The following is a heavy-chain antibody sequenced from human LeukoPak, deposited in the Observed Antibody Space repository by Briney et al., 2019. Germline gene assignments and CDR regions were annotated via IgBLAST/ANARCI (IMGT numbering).Heavy chain of an antibody. D-gene: IGHD6-13*01. V-gene: IGHV4-34*01. CDR2: INHSGST. CDR1: GGSFSGYY. J-gene: IGHJ4*02. Sequence: SETLSLTCAVYGGSFSGYYWSWIRQPPGKGLEWIGEINHSGSTDYNPSLKSRVTISVDTSKNQFSLKLSSVTAADTAVYYCARPAQYSSSWPTYYFDYWGQGTLVTVSS. CDR3: ARPAQYSSSWPTYYFDY.